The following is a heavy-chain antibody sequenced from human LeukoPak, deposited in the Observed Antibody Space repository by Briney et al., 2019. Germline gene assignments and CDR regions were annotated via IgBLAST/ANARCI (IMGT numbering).Heavy chain of an antibody. CDR3: ARAPGLYGGIRTSDAFDI. CDR2: IYYSGST. Sequence: SETLSLTCSISGGSISSNNYYWGWFRQPPGKGLEWIGCIYYSGSTYYNPSLKSRVTISVDTSKNQFSLKLSSVTAADTAVYYCARAPGLYGGIRTSDAFDIWGQGTMVTVSS. CDR1: GGSISSNNYY. D-gene: IGHD4-23*01. V-gene: IGHV4-30-4*08. J-gene: IGHJ3*02.